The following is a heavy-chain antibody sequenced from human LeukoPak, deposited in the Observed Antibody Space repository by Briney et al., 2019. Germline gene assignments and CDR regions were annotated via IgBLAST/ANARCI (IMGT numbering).Heavy chain of an antibody. J-gene: IGHJ4*02. V-gene: IGHV4-59*08. D-gene: IGHD2-15*01. CDR3: ARRICSGGSCGIDY. Sequence: PSETLSLTCTVSGGSISSYYWSWIRQPPGKGLEWIGYIYYSGSTNYNPSLKSRVTISVDTSKNQFSLKLSSVTAADTAVYYCARRICSGGSCGIDYWGQGTLVTVSS. CDR1: GGSISSYY. CDR2: IYYSGST.